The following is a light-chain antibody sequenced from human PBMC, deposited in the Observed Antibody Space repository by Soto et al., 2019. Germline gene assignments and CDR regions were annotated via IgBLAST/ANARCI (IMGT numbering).Light chain of an antibody. CDR1: QDISNY. V-gene: IGKV1-33*01. CDR3: QQYDNLPPTWT. J-gene: IGKJ1*01. CDR2: DAS. Sequence: GDSVTITCRTSQDISNYLNWYQQKPGKAPKLLIYDASNLETGVPSRFSGSGSGTDFTFTISSLQPEDIATYYCQQYDNLPPTWTFGQGTKVDIK.